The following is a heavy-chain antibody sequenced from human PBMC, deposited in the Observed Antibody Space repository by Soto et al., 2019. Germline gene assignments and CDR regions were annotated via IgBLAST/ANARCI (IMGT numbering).Heavy chain of an antibody. V-gene: IGHV4-34*01. CDR3: ARGTGYSSRNLGHWFDP. J-gene: IGHJ5*02. D-gene: IGHD6-13*01. Sequence: PSETLSLTCAVYGGSFRGYYWSWIRQPPGKGVEGSGEINHSGSTNYNPSLKSRVTISVDTSKNQFSLKLSSVTAADTAVYYCARGTGYSSRNLGHWFDPWGQGTLVTVSS. CDR1: GGSFRGYY. CDR2: INHSGST.